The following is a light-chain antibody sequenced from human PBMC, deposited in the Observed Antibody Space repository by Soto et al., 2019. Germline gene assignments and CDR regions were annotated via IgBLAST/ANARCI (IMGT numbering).Light chain of an antibody. CDR2: DAS. J-gene: IGKJ2*01. CDR1: QSVSIY. Sequence: EIVLTQSPCTLSLSPGERATLSCRASQSVSIYLAWYQQKPGQAPRLVIHDASNRANGIPARFSGSGSGTDFTLTISSLEPEDFAVYYCQQRSSWPRYTFGQGTKVDIK. V-gene: IGKV3-11*01. CDR3: QQRSSWPRYT.